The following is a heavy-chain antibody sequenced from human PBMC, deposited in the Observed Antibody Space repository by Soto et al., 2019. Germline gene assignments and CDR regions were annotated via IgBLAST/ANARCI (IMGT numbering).Heavy chain of an antibody. CDR3: ARDTSHGVTIGGLDS. V-gene: IGHV3-48*02. CDR2: ITDGLTE. CDR1: GFSFSNYN. J-gene: IGHJ4*02. Sequence: PGGSLRLSCAASGFSFSNYNRNWVRQAPWKGLEWVAHITDGLTEPYADFVQGRFTISRDNAKNSLYLELTDLRDDDTAVYYCARDTSHGVTIGGLDSWGQGTLVTVSS. D-gene: IGHD3-16*01.